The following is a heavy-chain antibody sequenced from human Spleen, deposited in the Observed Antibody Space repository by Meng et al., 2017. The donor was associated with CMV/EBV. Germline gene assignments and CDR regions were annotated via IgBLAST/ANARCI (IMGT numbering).Heavy chain of an antibody. J-gene: IGHJ6*02. CDR3: ARRPPSRYYYGMDV. D-gene: IGHD2-2*01. CDR2: ISNTGTTI. Sequence: GESLKISCAASGFTFSDYYMTWIRQAPGKGLEWVSYISNTGTTIYYADSVRGRFTISRDNAKNSLFLQMNSLRVEDTAVYYCARRPPSRYYYGMDVWGQGTTVTVSS. V-gene: IGHV3-11*01. CDR1: GFTFSDYY.